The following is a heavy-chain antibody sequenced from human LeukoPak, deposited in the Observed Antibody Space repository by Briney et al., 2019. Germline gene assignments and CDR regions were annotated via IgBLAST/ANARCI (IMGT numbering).Heavy chain of an antibody. V-gene: IGHV4-34*01. CDR1: GGSISNYY. Sequence: PSETLSLTCTVSGGSISNYYWSWIRLPPGKGLEWIGEINHSGSTNYNPSLKSRVTISVDTSKNQFSLKLSSVTAADTAVYYCASGRRGYSYARWGQGTLVTVSS. CDR3: ASGRRGYSYAR. J-gene: IGHJ4*02. D-gene: IGHD5-18*01. CDR2: INHSGST.